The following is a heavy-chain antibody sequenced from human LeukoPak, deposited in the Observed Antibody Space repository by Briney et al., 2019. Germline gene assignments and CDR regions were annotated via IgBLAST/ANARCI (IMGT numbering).Heavy chain of an antibody. Sequence: GASVKVSCKASGGTFSSCAISWVRQAPGQGLEWMGGIIPIFGTANYAQKFQGRVTITADKSTSTAYMELSSLRSEDTAVYYCARGDYYDSTMGAFDIWGQGTMVTVSS. V-gene: IGHV1-69*06. CDR2: IIPIFGTA. J-gene: IGHJ3*02. D-gene: IGHD3-22*01. CDR1: GGTFSSCA. CDR3: ARGDYYDSTMGAFDI.